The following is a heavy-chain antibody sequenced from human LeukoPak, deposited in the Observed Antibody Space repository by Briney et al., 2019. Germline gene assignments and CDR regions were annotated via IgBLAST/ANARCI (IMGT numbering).Heavy chain of an antibody. Sequence: GGSLRLSCAAFGFTFSSYWMSWVRQAPGKGLEWVANINQDGSAEDYGGSVEGRFTISRDNAKNSLYLQMNSLTAEDTAVYFCASAPNENYFDFWGQGTLATVSS. CDR3: ASAPNENYFDF. CDR2: INQDGSAE. CDR1: GFTFSSYW. J-gene: IGHJ4*02. V-gene: IGHV3-7*01.